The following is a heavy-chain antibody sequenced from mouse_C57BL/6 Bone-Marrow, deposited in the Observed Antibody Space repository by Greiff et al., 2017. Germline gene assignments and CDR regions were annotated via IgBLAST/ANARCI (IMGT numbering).Heavy chain of an antibody. V-gene: IGHV1-81*01. J-gene: IGHJ4*01. Sequence: QVHVKQSGAELVRPGASVKLSCKASGYTFTSYGISWVKQRTGQGLEWIGEIYPRSGNTYYNEKFKGKATLTADKSSSTAYMELRSLTSEDSAVCFCAGSEASDWGQGTSVTVSS. CDR3: AGSEASD. CDR1: GYTFTSYG. CDR2: IYPRSGNT. D-gene: IGHD3-1*01.